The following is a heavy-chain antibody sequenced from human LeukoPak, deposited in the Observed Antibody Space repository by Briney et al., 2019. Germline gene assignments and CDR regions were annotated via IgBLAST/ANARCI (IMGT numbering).Heavy chain of an antibody. CDR2: ISAYNGNT. V-gene: IGHV1-18*04. CDR1: GYTFTSYG. J-gene: IGHJ5*02. D-gene: IGHD3-10*01. CDR3: ARAHYGSGSYYDWFDP. Sequence: VASVKVSCKASGYTFTSYGISWVRQAPGQGLEWMGWISAYNGNTNYAQKLQGRVTMTTDTSTSTAYMELRSRRSDDTAVYYCARAHYGSGSYYDWFDPWGQGTLVTVSS.